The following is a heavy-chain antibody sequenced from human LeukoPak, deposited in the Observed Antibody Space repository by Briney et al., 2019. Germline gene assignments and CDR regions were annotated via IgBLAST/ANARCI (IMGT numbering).Heavy chain of an antibody. CDR2: IKKDGGER. V-gene: IGHV3-7*01. Sequence: GGSLRLSCAASGFTFSSYLMSWVRQAPGKGLEWVANIKKDGGERYYVDSVKGRFTISRDNSKNTLYLQMNSLRGEDTAVYYCARDSAGGGFDHWGQGTLVTVSS. CDR3: ARDSAGGGFDH. CDR1: GFTFSSYL. J-gene: IGHJ4*02. D-gene: IGHD1-26*01.